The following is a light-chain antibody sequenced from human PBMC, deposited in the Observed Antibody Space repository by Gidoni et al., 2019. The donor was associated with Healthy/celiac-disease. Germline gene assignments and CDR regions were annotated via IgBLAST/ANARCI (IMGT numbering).Light chain of an antibody. Sequence: EMVMTQSLLYLPVNLGAPSSISCRSSQSLWHSNCYHYLDWYLQKPGQSTQLLIYLGSNRASGVPDRFSGSGSGTDFTLNISRVESEDVGVYYCMQAVHNPGTFXQXTKVKIK. CDR1: QSLWHSNCYHY. J-gene: IGKJ1*01. V-gene: IGKV2-28*01. CDR2: LGS. CDR3: MQAVHNPGT.